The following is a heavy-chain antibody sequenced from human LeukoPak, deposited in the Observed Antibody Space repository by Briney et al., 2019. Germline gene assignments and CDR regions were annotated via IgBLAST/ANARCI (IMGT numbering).Heavy chain of an antibody. J-gene: IGHJ4*02. Sequence: SETLSLTCSVSGASISGFYWSWLRQAPGKGLEWIGFLHRSASATYNPSLESRVTTSMDTSKNQFSLKLYYVTAADTAVYYCARHYDGGPKLRRDYWGQGALVTVS. CDR2: LHRSASA. CDR3: ARHYDGGPKLRRDY. V-gene: IGHV4-59*08. CDR1: GASISGFY. D-gene: IGHD2-15*01.